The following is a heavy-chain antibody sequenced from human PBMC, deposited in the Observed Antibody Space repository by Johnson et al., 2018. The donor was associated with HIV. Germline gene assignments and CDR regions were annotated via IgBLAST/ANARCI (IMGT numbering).Heavy chain of an antibody. CDR3: AKDRPLVVVTHDAFDI. D-gene: IGHD2-21*02. CDR2: IRGYGRTI. V-gene: IGHV3-11*04. CDR1: GFTFSDSY. J-gene: IGHJ3*02. Sequence: QVQLVESGGGLVKPGGSLRLSCAASGFTFSDSYMAWIHQAPGKGLEWISYIRGYGRTIYYADSVRGRFTISRDNAKKSLYLQINSLRAEDTAVYYCAKDRPLVVVTHDAFDIWGQGTMVTVSS.